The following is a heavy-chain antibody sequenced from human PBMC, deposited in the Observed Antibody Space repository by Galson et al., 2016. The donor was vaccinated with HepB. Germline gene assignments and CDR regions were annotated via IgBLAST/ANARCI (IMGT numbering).Heavy chain of an antibody. CDR3: AKNRYFDILNGYSQVDY. Sequence: SLRLSCAASGFTFSSYAMHWVRQAPGKGLEWVAVISYDGSHKYYAASVKGRFTISRDNSKNTLSLQMNSLRAEDTAVYYCAKNRYFDILNGYSQVDYWGQGTLVTVSS. V-gene: IGHV3-30*18. CDR1: GFTFSSYA. D-gene: IGHD3-9*01. CDR2: ISYDGSHK. J-gene: IGHJ4*02.